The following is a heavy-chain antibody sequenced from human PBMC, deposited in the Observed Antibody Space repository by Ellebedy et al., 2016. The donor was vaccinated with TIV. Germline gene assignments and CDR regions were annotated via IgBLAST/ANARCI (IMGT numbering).Heavy chain of an antibody. D-gene: IGHD3-16*01. V-gene: IGHV3-7*01. CDR2: IKQDGSVK. CDR3: ARIGAVDASPLDY. Sequence: PGGSLRLSCVASGFTFSSYWMSWVRQAPGKGLEWVANIKQDGSVKNYVDSVKGRFTISRDNAKNSLYLQMNSLRAGDAAVYYCARIGAVDASPLDYWGQGTLVTVSS. CDR1: GFTFSSYW. J-gene: IGHJ4*02.